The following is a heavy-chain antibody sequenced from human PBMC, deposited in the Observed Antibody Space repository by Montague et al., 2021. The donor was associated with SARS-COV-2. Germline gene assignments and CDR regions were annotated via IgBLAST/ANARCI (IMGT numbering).Heavy chain of an antibody. J-gene: IGHJ4*02. D-gene: IGHD1-26*01. V-gene: IGHV4-59*13. Sequence: SETLSLTCTVYGVSISGYYWSWIRRPPGRGLEWIGSVYYGGPTNYNPSLKSRVSISVDTSKNYFSLRLRSVTTADTAVYYCARTTELQPFDFWGQGTLVTVSS. CDR1: GVSISGYY. CDR2: VYYGGPT. CDR3: ARTTELQPFDF.